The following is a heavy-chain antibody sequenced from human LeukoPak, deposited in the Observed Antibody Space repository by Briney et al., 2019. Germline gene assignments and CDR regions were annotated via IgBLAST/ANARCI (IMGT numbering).Heavy chain of an antibody. Sequence: GGSLRLSCAASGFTFSSYSMNWVRQAPGKGLEWVPSISSSSSYIYYADSVKGRFTISRDNAKNSLYLQMNSLRAEDTAVYYCARGALWFGEFPLDYWGQGTLVTVSS. V-gene: IGHV3-21*01. CDR3: ARGALWFGEFPLDY. D-gene: IGHD3-10*01. J-gene: IGHJ4*02. CDR1: GFTFSSYS. CDR2: ISSSSSYI.